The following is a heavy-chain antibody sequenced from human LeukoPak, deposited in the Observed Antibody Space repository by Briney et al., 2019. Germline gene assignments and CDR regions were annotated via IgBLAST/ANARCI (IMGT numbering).Heavy chain of an antibody. CDR1: GFTFSSYA. V-gene: IGHV3-23*01. Sequence: GGSLRLSCAASGFTFSSYAMSWVRQAPGKGLEWVSAISGSGGSTYYADSVKGRFTISRDNSKNTLYLQMNSLRAEDTAVHYCARAGLTTVTTDDAFDIWGQGTMVTVSS. J-gene: IGHJ3*02. CDR2: ISGSGGST. D-gene: IGHD4-17*01. CDR3: ARAGLTTVTTDDAFDI.